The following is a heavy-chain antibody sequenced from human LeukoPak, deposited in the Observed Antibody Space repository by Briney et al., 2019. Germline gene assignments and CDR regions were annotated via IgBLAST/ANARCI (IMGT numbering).Heavy chain of an antibody. CDR1: GYTFTAYY. D-gene: IGHD2-2*01. CDR3: ARDAAYCSSTSCFASSYNWFDP. V-gene: IGHV1-2*02. CDR2: INPNSGGT. J-gene: IGHJ5*02. Sequence: ASVKVSCKASGYTFTAYYMHWVRQAPGQGLEWMGWINPNSGGTNSSQKFQDRVTLTRDTSISTAYMELGSLRSEDTAVYYCARDAAYCSSTSCFASSYNWFDPWGQGTLVTVSS.